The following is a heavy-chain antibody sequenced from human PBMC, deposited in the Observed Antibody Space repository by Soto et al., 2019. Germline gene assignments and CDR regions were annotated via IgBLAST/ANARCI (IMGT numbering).Heavy chain of an antibody. CDR2: ITYSSSFI. CDR1: EFTLSSYT. D-gene: IGHD4-17*01. V-gene: IGHV3-21*01. J-gene: IGHJ1*01. Sequence: EVQLVESGGGLVKPGGSLKLSCAASEFTLSSYTMNWVRQAPGQGLEWVSSITYSSSFIYYADSVKGRFTLSRDKGKNALFLQMNSLRAEDTAVYFCATDDLLRSQYIQHWGQGTLVTVSS. CDR3: ATDDLLRSQYIQH.